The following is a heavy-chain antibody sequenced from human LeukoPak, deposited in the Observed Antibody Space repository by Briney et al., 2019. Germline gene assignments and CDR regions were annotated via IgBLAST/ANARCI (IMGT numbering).Heavy chain of an antibody. CDR3: AGPLDGHCSTTRCPTGI. D-gene: IGHD2-2*03. V-gene: IGHV3-21*01. CDR1: GFTFSSYS. Sequence: PGGSLRLSCAASGFTFSSYSMNWVRQAPGKGLEWVSSISSSSSYIYYADSVKGRFTISRDNAKSSLYLQMNSLRAEDTAVYYCAGPLDGHCSTTRCPTGILGQGTMVTVSS. J-gene: IGHJ3*02. CDR2: ISSSSSYI.